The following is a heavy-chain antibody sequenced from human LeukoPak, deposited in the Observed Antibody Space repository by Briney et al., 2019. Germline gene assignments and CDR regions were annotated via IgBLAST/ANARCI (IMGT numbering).Heavy chain of an antibody. CDR2: INSDGTGT. D-gene: IGHD3-22*01. CDR1: GFDFRPYW. CDR3: TKDARTCHSSGCWKPSDY. V-gene: IGHV3-74*01. J-gene: IGHJ4*02. Sequence: GGSLRLSCAASGFDFRPYWMHWVRQAPGKGLMWVSRINSDGTGTYADSVKGRFTISRDNANTMLYLQMNSLTADDTAVYYCTKDARTCHSSGCWKPSDYWGQGALVTVSS.